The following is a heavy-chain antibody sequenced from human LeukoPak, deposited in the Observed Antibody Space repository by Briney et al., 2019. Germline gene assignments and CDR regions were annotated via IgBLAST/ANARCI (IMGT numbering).Heavy chain of an antibody. CDR3: ARTREYSSSWYFPPFDP. Sequence: GASVKVSCKASGYTFTVYYMNWVRQAPGQGLEWMGWINPNSGRTNYAQNFQGRVTMTRDPSISTAYMELSGLTSNDTAVYYCARTREYSSSWYFPPFDPWGQGTLVTVSS. J-gene: IGHJ5*02. CDR2: INPNSGRT. D-gene: IGHD6-13*01. V-gene: IGHV1-2*02. CDR1: GYTFTVYY.